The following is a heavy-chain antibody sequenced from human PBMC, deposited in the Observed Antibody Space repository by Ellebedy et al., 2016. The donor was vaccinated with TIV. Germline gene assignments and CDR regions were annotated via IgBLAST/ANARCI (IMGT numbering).Heavy chain of an antibody. CDR3: ARSTAGWLDY. V-gene: IGHV1-46*01. CDR2: VNPSGGST. J-gene: IGHJ4*02. Sequence: AASVKVSCKASGYTFTSYYMHWARQAPGQGLEWMGIVNPSGGSTTYAQRFQGRVTMTRDTSTSTVYMEVSSLRSDDTAVYYCARSTAGWLDYWGQGTLVTVSS. CDR1: GYTFTSYY. D-gene: IGHD5/OR15-5a*01.